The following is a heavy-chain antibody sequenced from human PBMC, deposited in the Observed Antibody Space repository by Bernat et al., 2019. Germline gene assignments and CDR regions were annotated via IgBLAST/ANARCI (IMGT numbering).Heavy chain of an antibody. Sequence: EVQLVESGGGLVQPGGSLKLSCAVSGFTFSGAAIHWVRQASGKGLEWVGRIRSKANSYAAAYAASVKGRFTISRDDSKNTAYLQMNSLQTEDTAVYHCVRRRTDDSSGYFDYWGQGTLVSVSS. J-gene: IGHJ4*02. V-gene: IGHV3-73*01. D-gene: IGHD3-22*01. CDR3: VRRRTDDSSGYFDY. CDR2: IRSKANSYAA. CDR1: GFTFSGAA.